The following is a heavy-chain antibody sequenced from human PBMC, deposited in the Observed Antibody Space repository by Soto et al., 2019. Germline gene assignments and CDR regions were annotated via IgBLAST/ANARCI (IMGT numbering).Heavy chain of an antibody. CDR2: IYYSGST. CDR3: ARHVVPAANYFDY. D-gene: IGHD2-2*01. V-gene: IGHV4-59*08. J-gene: IGHJ4*02. CDR1: GGNIVSFY. Sequence: SVTQCVTCPVAGGNIVSFYVSWIRQPPGKGLEWIGYIYYSGSTNYNPSLKSRVTISVDTSKNQFSLKLSSVTVADTAVYYCARHVVPAANYFDYWGQGTLVTSPQ.